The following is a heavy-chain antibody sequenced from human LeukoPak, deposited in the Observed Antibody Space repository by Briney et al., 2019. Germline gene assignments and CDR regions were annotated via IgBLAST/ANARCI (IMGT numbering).Heavy chain of an antibody. J-gene: IGHJ4*02. Sequence: GGSLRLSCAASGFTFSRYWMSWVRQAPGKGLEWVAIIKHDGSGNYSVDSVKGRFTISRDNARYTLYLQMNSLKTEDTAVYYCTTQPWQVDYWGQGTLVTVSS. V-gene: IGHV3-7*03. D-gene: IGHD6-19*01. CDR1: GFTFSRYW. CDR2: IKHDGSGN. CDR3: TTQPWQVDY.